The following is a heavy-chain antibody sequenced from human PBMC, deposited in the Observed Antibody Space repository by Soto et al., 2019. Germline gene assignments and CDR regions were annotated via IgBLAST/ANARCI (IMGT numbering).Heavy chain of an antibody. CDR3: AKEKIPAGPDSIDY. J-gene: IGHJ4*02. CDR1: GFTFSSYA. CDR2: ISGSGRST. D-gene: IGHD2-2*01. V-gene: IGHV3-23*01. Sequence: EVQLLESGGGLVQPGGSLRLSCAASGFTFSSYAMSWVRQAPGKGLEWVSAISGSGRSTYYADSVKGQVTISRDNSRKTLYLHMNSLRADDTAVYYCAKEKIPAGPDSIDYWGQGTLVTVSS.